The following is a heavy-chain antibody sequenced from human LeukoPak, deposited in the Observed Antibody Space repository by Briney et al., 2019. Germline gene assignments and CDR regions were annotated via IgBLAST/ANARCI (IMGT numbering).Heavy chain of an antibody. D-gene: IGHD3-3*02. CDR3: ARTLADAFDI. CDR1: GXTFRSNW. Sequence: GGSLRLSWAASGXTFRSNWVHWVRQAPGKGLVWLSHINSDGSSTNYADSVKGRFTISRDTAKNTLYLQMSSLRAEDTAVYYCARTLADAFDIWGQGTMVTVSS. J-gene: IGHJ3*02. CDR2: INSDGSST. V-gene: IGHV3-74*01.